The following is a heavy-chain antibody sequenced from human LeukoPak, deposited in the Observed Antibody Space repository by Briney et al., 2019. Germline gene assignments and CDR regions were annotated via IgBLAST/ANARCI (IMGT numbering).Heavy chain of an antibody. CDR3: ARVCDSSGYYIDY. CDR1: GYTFTSYD. CDR2: MNPNSGNT. V-gene: IGHV1-8*03. Sequence: ASVKVSCKASGYTFTSYDINWVRQATGQGLEWMGWMNPNSGNTGYAQKFQGRVSITRNTSISTAYMELSSLRSEDTAVYYCARVCDSSGYYIDYWGQGTLVTVSS. D-gene: IGHD3-22*01. J-gene: IGHJ4*02.